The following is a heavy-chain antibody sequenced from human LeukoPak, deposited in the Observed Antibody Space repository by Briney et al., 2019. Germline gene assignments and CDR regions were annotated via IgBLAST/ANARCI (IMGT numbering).Heavy chain of an antibody. D-gene: IGHD1-26*01. CDR3: ARGGGSFDY. CDR1: GDSVSSISAA. CDR2: TYYRSKWYT. Sequence: SQTLSLTCAISGDSVSSISAAWNWIRQSPLRGLECLGRTYYRSKWYTDYAVSVKGRITINPDTSKNQFSLQLNSVTPEDTAIYYCARGGGSFDYWGQGTLVTVSS. J-gene: IGHJ4*02. V-gene: IGHV6-1*01.